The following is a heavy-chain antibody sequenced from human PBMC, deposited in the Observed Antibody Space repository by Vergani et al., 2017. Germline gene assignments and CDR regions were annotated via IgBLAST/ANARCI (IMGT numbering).Heavy chain of an antibody. CDR3: ASISKVWWPQGRDFDY. CDR2: ISGSGGST. D-gene: IGHD4/OR15-4a*01. J-gene: IGHJ4*02. V-gene: IGHV3-23*04. CDR1: GFTFSSYA. Sequence: EVQLVESGGGLVQPGGSLRLSCAASGFTFSSYAMSWVRQAPGKGLEWVSAISGSGGSTYYADSVKGRFTISRDNSKNTLYLQMNSLRAEDTAVYYCASISKVWWPQGRDFDYWGQGTLVTVSS.